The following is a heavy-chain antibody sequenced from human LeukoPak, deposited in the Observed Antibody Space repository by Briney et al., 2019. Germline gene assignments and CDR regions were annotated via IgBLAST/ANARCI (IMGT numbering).Heavy chain of an antibody. Sequence: GRSLGLSCAASGFTFSSYGMHWVRQAPGKGLEWVAVISYDGSNKYYADSVKGRFTISRDNSKNTLYLQMNSLRAEDTAVYYCAKDGSITMVRGVRFYWYFDLRGRGTLVTVSS. CDR2: ISYDGSNK. D-gene: IGHD3-10*01. CDR3: AKDGSITMVRGVRFYWYFDL. CDR1: GFTFSSYG. J-gene: IGHJ2*01. V-gene: IGHV3-30*18.